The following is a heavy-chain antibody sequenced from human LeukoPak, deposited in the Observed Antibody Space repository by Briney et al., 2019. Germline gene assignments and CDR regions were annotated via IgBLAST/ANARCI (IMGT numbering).Heavy chain of an antibody. D-gene: IGHD2-15*01. V-gene: IGHV1-58*02. CDR1: GFTFTSSA. CDR2: IVVGSGNT. J-gene: IGHJ4*02. CDR3: ARERTLTSCYDY. Sequence: SVKVSCKASGFTFTSSAMQWVRQARGQRLEWIGWIVVGSGNTNYAQKFQERVTITRDMSTSTAYMELSSLRSDDTAVYYCARERTLTSCYDYWGQGTLVTVSS.